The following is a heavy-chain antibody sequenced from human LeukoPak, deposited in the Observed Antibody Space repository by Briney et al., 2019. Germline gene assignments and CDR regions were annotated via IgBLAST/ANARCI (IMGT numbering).Heavy chain of an antibody. D-gene: IGHD4-17*01. CDR3: ASRSGGDYPYFDY. Sequence: PGRSLRLSCEASGMTFRTYGLHWVRQAPGKGLEWAATISIDGRSKYYADSVKGRFTISRDNSKNTLYLQMNSLRVEDTAVYYCASRSGGDYPYFDYWGQGTLVTVSS. J-gene: IGHJ4*02. V-gene: IGHV3-30*14. CDR2: ISIDGRSK. CDR1: GMTFRTYG.